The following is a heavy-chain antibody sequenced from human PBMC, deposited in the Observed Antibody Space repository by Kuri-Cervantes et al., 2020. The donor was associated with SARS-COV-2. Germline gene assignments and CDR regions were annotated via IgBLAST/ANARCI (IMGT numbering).Heavy chain of an antibody. J-gene: IGHJ3*02. CDR3: AKGLIASSTRYDAFDI. Sequence: GGSLRLSCAASGSTFSSYSMNWVRQAPRKGLEWVSSISSSSSYIYYADSVKGRFTISRDNAKNSLYLQMTSLRAEDMALYYCAKGLIASSTRYDAFDIWGQGTMVTVSS. V-gene: IGHV3-21*04. CDR1: GSTFSSYS. D-gene: IGHD2-2*01. CDR2: ISSSSSYI.